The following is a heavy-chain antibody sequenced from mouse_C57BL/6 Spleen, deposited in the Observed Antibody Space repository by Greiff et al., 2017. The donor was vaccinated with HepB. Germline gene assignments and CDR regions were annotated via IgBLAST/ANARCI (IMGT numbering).Heavy chain of an antibody. V-gene: IGHV5-12*01. J-gene: IGHJ4*01. CDR3: ARHVNYAMDY. CDR2: ISNGGGST. Sequence: DVQLQESGGGLVQPGGSLKLSCAASGFTFSDYYMYWVRQTPEKRLEWVAYISNGGGSTYYPDTVKGRFTISRDNAKNTLYLQMSRLKSEDTAMYYCARHVNYAMDYWGQGTSVTVSS. CDR1: GFTFSDYY.